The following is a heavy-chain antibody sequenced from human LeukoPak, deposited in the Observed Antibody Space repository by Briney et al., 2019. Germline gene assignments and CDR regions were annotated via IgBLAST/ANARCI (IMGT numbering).Heavy chain of an antibody. CDR3: ARDGPAQMVDFDY. CDR2: IYPNNGAT. CDR1: GYTFSGTGWY. D-gene: IGHD3-10*01. V-gene: IGHV1-2*02. J-gene: IGHJ4*02. Sequence: ASVKVSCKASGYTFSGTGWYLYWLRQAPGQGLECMGWIYPNNGATGYAQQFQGRVAMTRDTSISTAYMELSRLRPDDTAVYYCARDGPAQMVDFDYWGQGTLVTVSS.